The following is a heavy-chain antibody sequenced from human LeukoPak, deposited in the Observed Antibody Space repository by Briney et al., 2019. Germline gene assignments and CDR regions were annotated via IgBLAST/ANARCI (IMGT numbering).Heavy chain of an antibody. D-gene: IGHD6-13*01. V-gene: IGHV1-2*04. CDR3: AREDSSSWYWFDP. CDR1: GYTFTGYY. Sequence: DSVKVSCKASGYTFTGYYMHWVRQAPGQGLEWMGWINPNSGGTNYAQKFQGWVTMTRDTSISTAYMELSRLRSDDTAVYYCAREDSSSWYWFDPWGQGTLVTVSS. J-gene: IGHJ5*02. CDR2: INPNSGGT.